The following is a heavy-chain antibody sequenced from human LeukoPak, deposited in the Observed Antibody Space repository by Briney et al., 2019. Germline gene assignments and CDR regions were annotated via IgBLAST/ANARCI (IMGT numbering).Heavy chain of an antibody. CDR3: VRRVGDY. CDR1: XVTFSSYW. J-gene: IGHJ4*02. V-gene: IGHV3-74*01. CDR2: MNSDGSST. D-gene: IGHD3-10*01. Sequence: GGSLRLSCTASXVTFSSYWLHWVRQAPGKGLVWVSRMNSDGSSTSYADSVKGRFTISRDNAKNTLYLQMNSLRAEDTAVYYCVRRVGDYWGQGTLVTVSS.